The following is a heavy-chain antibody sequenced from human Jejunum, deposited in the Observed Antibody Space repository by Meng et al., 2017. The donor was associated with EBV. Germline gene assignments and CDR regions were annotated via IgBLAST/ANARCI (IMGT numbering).Heavy chain of an antibody. D-gene: IGHD3-3*01. CDR1: GDSISSSNW. J-gene: IGHJ4*02. V-gene: IGHV4-4*02. Sequence: APPQEPGPGLVKASATLSLTGASSGDSISSSNWWSWVRQPPGKGLEWIGEIYHSGSTNYNPSLKSRVTISVDKSKNQFSLKLSSVTAADTAVYYCARYGSGYFPALWYWGQGTLVTVSS. CDR2: IYHSGST. CDR3: ARYGSGYFPALWY.